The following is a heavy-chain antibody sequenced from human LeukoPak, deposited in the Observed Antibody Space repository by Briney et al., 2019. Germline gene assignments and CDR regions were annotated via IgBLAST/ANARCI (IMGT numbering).Heavy chain of an antibody. J-gene: IGHJ4*02. CDR3: ARDLSTIGFLEWLPSDY. D-gene: IGHD3-3*01. CDR1: GFTFSSYS. V-gene: IGHV3-21*01. CDR2: ISSSSSYI. Sequence: PGGSLRLSCAASGFTFSSYSMNWVRQAPGKGLEWVSSISSSSSYIYYADSVKGRFTISRDNAKNSLYLQMNSLRAEDTAVYYCARDLSTIGFLEWLPSDYWGQGTLVTVSS.